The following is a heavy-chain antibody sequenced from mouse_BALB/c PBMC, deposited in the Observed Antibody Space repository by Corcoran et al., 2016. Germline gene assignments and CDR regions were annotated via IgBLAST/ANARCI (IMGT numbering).Heavy chain of an antibody. CDR2: INPNYDST. CDR1: GYTFTDYN. Sequence: EVQLQQFGAELVKPGASAKISCKASGYTFTDYNMDWVKQSHGKSLEWSGDINPNYDSTSYNQKFKGKATLTVDKSSSTAYMDLRSLTSEDTAVYNCARSDWEGRFAYWGQGTLVTVSA. D-gene: IGHD4-1*01. V-gene: IGHV1-18*01. J-gene: IGHJ3*01. CDR3: ARSDWEGRFAY.